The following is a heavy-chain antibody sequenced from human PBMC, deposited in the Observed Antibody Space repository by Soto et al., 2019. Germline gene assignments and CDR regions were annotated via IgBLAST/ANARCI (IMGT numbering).Heavy chain of an antibody. CDR3: FGGNGGPQ. V-gene: IGHV3-7*03. D-gene: IGHD3-16*01. J-gene: IGHJ4*02. Sequence: QLVESGGDLVQPGGSLRLSCATSDFTFRNSWINWVRQAPGKGLERVANIKPDGGATNYVDSVKGRFTISRDNVRNSASLQMNSLRVEDTAVYFCFGGNGGPQWGQGTLVTVSS. CDR1: DFTFRNSW. CDR2: IKPDGGAT.